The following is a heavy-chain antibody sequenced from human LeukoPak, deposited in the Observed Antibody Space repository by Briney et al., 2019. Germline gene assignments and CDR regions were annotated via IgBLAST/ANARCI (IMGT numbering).Heavy chain of an antibody. V-gene: IGHV1-69*05. CDR1: GGTFSSYA. Sequence: GSSVKVSYKASGGTFSSYAISWVRQAPGQGLEWMGRIIPIFGTANYAQKFQGRVTITTDESTSTAYMELSSLRSEDTAVYYCARAHYHDSSGYLIWGQGTMVTVSS. D-gene: IGHD3-22*01. J-gene: IGHJ3*02. CDR2: IIPIFGTA. CDR3: ARAHYHDSSGYLI.